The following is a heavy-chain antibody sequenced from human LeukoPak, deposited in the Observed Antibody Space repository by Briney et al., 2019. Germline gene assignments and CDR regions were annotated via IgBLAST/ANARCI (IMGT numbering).Heavy chain of an antibody. D-gene: IGHD3-10*01. Sequence: GGSLRLSCAASGFTFSSYWMHWVRQAPGKGLVWVSRIDTDGSFTSYADSVRGRFTISRDNAKNTLYLQMSSLRAEDTAVYYCVKDLPSGGGVDYWGQGTLVTVSS. V-gene: IGHV3-74*01. CDR2: IDTDGSFT. J-gene: IGHJ4*02. CDR3: VKDLPSGGGVDY. CDR1: GFTFSSYW.